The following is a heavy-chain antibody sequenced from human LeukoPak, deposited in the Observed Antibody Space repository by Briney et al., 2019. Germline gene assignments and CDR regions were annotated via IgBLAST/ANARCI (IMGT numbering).Heavy chain of an antibody. CDR3: AYSSYSSSSYFDY. CDR1: GYTFTGYY. Sequence: ASVKVSCKASGYTFTGYYMHWVRQAPGQGLEWMGRINPNSGGTNYAQKFQGRVTMTRDTSISIAYMELSRLRSDDTAVYYCAYSSYSSSSYFDYWGQGTLVTVSS. CDR2: INPNSGGT. D-gene: IGHD6-6*01. J-gene: IGHJ4*02. V-gene: IGHV1-2*06.